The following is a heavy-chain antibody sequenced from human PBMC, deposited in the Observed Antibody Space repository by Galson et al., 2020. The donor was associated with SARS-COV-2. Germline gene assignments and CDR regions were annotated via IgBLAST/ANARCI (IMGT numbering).Heavy chain of an antibody. CDR2: INPNSGGT. V-gene: IGHV1-2*02. Sequence: ASVKVSCKASGYTFTGYYMHWVRQAPGQGLEWMGWINPNSGGTNYAQKLQGRVTMTRDTSISTAYMELSRLRSDDTAVYYCAKLGNSGLYYYYGMDVWGQGTRVTVSS. CDR1: GYTFTGYY. CDR3: AKLGNSGLYYYYGMDV. D-gene: IGHD7-27*01. J-gene: IGHJ6*02.